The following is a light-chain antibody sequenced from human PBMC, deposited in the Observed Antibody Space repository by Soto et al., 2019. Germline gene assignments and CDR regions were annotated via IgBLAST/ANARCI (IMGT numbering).Light chain of an antibody. CDR3: QQYYDTPFT. V-gene: IGKV4-1*01. Sequence: DIVMTQSPDSLAVSLGERATIHCKSNQNVLYGNNKKNELAWYQQKPGQPPKLLIYWASTRESGVPDRFSGSGSGTDFTLTISSLQAEDVAVYYCQQYYDTPFTFGGGTKVEIK. CDR1: QNVLYGNNKKNE. CDR2: WAS. J-gene: IGKJ4*01.